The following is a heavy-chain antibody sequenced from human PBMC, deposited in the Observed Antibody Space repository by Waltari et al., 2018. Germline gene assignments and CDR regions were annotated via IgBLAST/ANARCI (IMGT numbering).Heavy chain of an antibody. V-gene: IGHV4-4*02. D-gene: IGHD2-2*01. CDR3: ARLVGYCSSTSCLYGMDV. J-gene: IGHJ6*02. Sequence: QVQLQESGPGLVKPSGTLSLTCAVSGGSISRSNWWSWVRQPPGKGLEWIGEIYHSGSTNYNPSLKSRVTISVDKSKNQFSLKLSSVTAADTAVYYCARLVGYCSSTSCLYGMDVWGQGTTVTVSS. CDR1: GGSISRSNW. CDR2: IYHSGST.